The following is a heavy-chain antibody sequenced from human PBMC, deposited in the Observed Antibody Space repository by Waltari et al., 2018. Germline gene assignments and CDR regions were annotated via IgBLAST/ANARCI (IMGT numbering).Heavy chain of an antibody. V-gene: IGHV1-69*13. CDR2: IIPIFGTA. CDR3: ARVRDIVVVVAPDAFDI. D-gene: IGHD2-15*01. CDR1: GGTFSSYA. Sequence: QVQLVPSGAEVKKPGSSVKVSCKASGGTFSSYAISWVRRAPEQGLEWMGGIIPIFGTANYAQKFQGRVTITADESTSTAYMELSSLRSEDTAVYYCARVRDIVVVVAPDAFDIWGQGTMVTVSS. J-gene: IGHJ3*02.